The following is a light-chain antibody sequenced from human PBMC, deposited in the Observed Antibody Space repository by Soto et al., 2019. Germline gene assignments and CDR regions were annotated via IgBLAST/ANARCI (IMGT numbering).Light chain of an antibody. CDR1: QSISDT. V-gene: IGKV3-15*01. Sequence: EIVMTHSQATLSVSPGGRSTLSCMASQSISDTLAWYQQKPGQAPRLLIYSASRGATGIPARFSGSGSGTELTLTISSLQSEDFAVYYCQQYHNWPWTFGQGTKVDIK. J-gene: IGKJ1*01. CDR2: SAS. CDR3: QQYHNWPWT.